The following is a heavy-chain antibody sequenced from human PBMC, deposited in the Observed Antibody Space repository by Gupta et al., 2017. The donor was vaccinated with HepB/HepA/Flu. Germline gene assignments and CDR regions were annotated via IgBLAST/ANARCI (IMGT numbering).Heavy chain of an antibody. Sequence: EVQLVESGGGLVTPVGSLRLSCGASGFTFSRHTIIWVRQAPGKGLEWVSSIGISGSYVAYADSVKGRFTISRDNAKNSLYLQMNSLRAEDTAIYYCARAQDSDFPQGVDYWGQGTLVTVSS. J-gene: IGHJ4*02. CDR2: IGISGSYV. D-gene: IGHD4-11*01. CDR1: GFTFSRHT. CDR3: ARAQDSDFPQGVDY. V-gene: IGHV3-21*01.